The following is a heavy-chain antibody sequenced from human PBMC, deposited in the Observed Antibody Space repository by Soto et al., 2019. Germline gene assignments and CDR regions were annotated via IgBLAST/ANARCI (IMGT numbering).Heavy chain of an antibody. J-gene: IGHJ6*02. CDR3: ARAGFLDCSSTSCYRSGYYYYGMDV. CDR1: GDSVSSNSAA. CDR2: TYYRSKWYN. D-gene: IGHD2-2*02. Sequence: QTLSLTCAISGDSVSSNSAAWNWIRQSPSRGLEWLGRTYYRSKWYNDYAVSVKSRITINPDTSKNQFSLQLTSVTPEDTAVYYCARAGFLDCSSTSCYRSGYYYYGMDVWGQGTTVTVSS. V-gene: IGHV6-1*01.